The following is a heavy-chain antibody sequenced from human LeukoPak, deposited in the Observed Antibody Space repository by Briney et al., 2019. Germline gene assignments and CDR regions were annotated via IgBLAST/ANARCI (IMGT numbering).Heavy chain of an antibody. V-gene: IGHV4-59*01. CDR1: GGSISSYY. Sequence: SETLSLTCTVSGGSISSYYWSWIRQPPGKGLEWIGYISYSESTNYNPSLKSRVSISVETSKNQFSLKLSSVTAADTVVYYCARGNWNYASFWFDPWGQGTLVTVSS. CDR3: ARGNWNYASFWFDP. D-gene: IGHD1-7*01. J-gene: IGHJ5*02. CDR2: ISYSEST.